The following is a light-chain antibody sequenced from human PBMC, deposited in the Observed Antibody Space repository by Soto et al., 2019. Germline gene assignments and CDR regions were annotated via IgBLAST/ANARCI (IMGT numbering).Light chain of an antibody. Sequence: QSVLTQPPSGSAAPGQKVTISCSGSSSTIGKNYVSWYQQLPGTAPKLLIYDNNKRPSGIPDRFSGSKSGTSATLGITGFQTGDEADYYCGTWDSSLSAGPYVFGTGTKLTVL. CDR3: GTWDSSLSAGPYV. V-gene: IGLV1-51*01. CDR1: SSTIGKNY. J-gene: IGLJ1*01. CDR2: DNN.